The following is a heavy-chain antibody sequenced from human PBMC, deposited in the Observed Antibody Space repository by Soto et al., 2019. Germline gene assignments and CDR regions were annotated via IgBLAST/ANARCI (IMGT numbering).Heavy chain of an antibody. J-gene: IGHJ3*02. D-gene: IGHD2-15*01. CDR3: ARGGYCSGGSCYPGVAFDI. CDR2: INAGNGNT. Sequence: ASVKVSCKASGYTFTSYAMHWVRQAPGQRLEWMGWINAGNGNTKYSQKFQGRVTITRDTSASTAYMELSSLRSEDTAVYYCARGGYCSGGSCYPGVAFDIWGQGTMVTVSS. V-gene: IGHV1-3*01. CDR1: GYTFTSYA.